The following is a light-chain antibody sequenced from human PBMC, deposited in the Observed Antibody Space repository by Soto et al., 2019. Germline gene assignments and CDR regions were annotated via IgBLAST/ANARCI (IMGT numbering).Light chain of an antibody. Sequence: EIVMTQSPATLSVSPGERATLSCRASQSVSSNLAWYQHKPGQAPRLLINGASTSTTGIPARFSGSGTGTEFSLTISSLQSEDFAVYYCQQYNNWPPVYTFGQGTKLEIK. CDR2: GAS. CDR3: QQYNNWPPVYT. J-gene: IGKJ2*01. V-gene: IGKV3-15*01. CDR1: QSVSSN.